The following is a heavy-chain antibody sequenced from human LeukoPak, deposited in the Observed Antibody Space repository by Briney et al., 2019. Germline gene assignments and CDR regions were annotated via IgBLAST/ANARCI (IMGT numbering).Heavy chain of an antibody. CDR3: AITQQLTDAFDI. V-gene: IGHV5-51*01. D-gene: IGHD6-13*01. CDR1: GYHFPIYW. Sequence: GESLKISCQGSGYHFPIYWIGWVRQMPGQGLEWMGIIYPDDSNTIYGPSFQGQVTISADKSINTAYLEWSSLKASDTAMYYCAITQQLTDAFDIWGQGTMVTVSS. CDR2: IYPDDSNT. J-gene: IGHJ3*02.